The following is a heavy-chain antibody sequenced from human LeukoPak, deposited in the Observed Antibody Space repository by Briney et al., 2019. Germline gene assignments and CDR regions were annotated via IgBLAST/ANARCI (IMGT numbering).Heavy chain of an antibody. V-gene: IGHV4-39*01. D-gene: IGHD2-2*01. Sequence: SETLSLTCPVSGGSISSSNYYWGWIRQPPGKGLEWIGNIYYSGSTFYNSSLKSRVTIFVDTSRTQFSLKLTSVTPEDTAVYYCARRLTQYDCFDPWGQGILVTVSS. CDR3: ARRLTQYDCFDP. CDR2: IYYSGST. J-gene: IGHJ5*02. CDR1: GGSISSSNYY.